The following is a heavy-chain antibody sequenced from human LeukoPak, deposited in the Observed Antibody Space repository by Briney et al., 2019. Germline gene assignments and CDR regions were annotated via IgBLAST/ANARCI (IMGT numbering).Heavy chain of an antibody. CDR1: GFTFNKYW. D-gene: IGHD6-13*01. CDR2: IQYDGSNE. Sequence: GGSLRLSCEASGFTFNKYWMTWVRQAPGKGLEWVTFIQYDGSNEYYADSVKGRFTISRDNGKNSLYLQMNSLGTEDTALYYCAKDGGRYSSSWFLDYWGQGTLVTVSS. CDR3: AKDGGRYSSSWFLDY. V-gene: IGHV3-30*02. J-gene: IGHJ4*02.